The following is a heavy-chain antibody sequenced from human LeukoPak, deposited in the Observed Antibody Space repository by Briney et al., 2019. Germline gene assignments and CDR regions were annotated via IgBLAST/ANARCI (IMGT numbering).Heavy chain of an antibody. CDR2: ISAYNGNT. CDR3: AREGIPNIVVVVAAAYYYYGMDV. Sequence: GASVKVSCKASGYTFTSYGISWVRQAPGQGLEWMGWISAYNGNTNYAQKLQGRVTMTTDTSTSTAYMELRSLRSDDTAVYYCAREGIPNIVVVVAAAYYYYGMDVWGQGTTVTVSS. D-gene: IGHD2-15*01. J-gene: IGHJ6*02. CDR1: GYTFTSYG. V-gene: IGHV1-18*01.